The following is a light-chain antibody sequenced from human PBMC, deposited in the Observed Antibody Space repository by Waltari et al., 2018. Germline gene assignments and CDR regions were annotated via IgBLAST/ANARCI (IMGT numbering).Light chain of an antibody. Sequence: EIVLTQSPGTLSLSPGERATLSCRASQSVSSRYLAWYQQKPGQAPRLLIDGASSRATGIPDRFSGSGSGTDFTLTISRLEPEDFAVYYCQQYGSSLTWTFGQGTKVEIK. J-gene: IGKJ1*01. CDR1: QSVSSRY. V-gene: IGKV3-20*01. CDR3: QQYGSSLTWT. CDR2: GAS.